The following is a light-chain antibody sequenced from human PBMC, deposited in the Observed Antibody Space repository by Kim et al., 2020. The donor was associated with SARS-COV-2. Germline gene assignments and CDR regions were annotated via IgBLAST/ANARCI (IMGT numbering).Light chain of an antibody. Sequence: GQSVTISCTGTSSDVGGYNYVAWYQQHPGKAPKLLIYEVIKRPSGVPDRFSGSKSGNTASLTVSGLQAEDEADYYCSSYAGSNNLLFGGGTQLTVL. CDR1: SSDVGGYNY. J-gene: IGLJ2*01. V-gene: IGLV2-8*01. CDR2: EVI. CDR3: SSYAGSNNLL.